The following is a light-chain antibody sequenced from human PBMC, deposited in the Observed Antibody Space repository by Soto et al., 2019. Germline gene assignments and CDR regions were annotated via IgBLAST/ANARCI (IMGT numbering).Light chain of an antibody. J-gene: IGKJ5*01. V-gene: IGKV3-20*01. CDR2: GTS. Sequence: SVLTQSPGTLSLSPGERATLSCRASQSVSSKSLAWYQQKPGQAPRLLIYGTSSRATGIPYRFSGSGSGTDFTLTISRLEPEDFAVYYCQQYGNSPITFGQGTRLEIK. CDR3: QQYGNSPIT. CDR1: QSVSSKS.